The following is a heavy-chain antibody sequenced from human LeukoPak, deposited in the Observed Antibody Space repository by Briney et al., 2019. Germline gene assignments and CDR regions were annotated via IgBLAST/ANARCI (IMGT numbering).Heavy chain of an antibody. D-gene: IGHD5-18*01. J-gene: IGHJ4*02. Sequence: ASQTLSLTCTVSGGSISSGGYYWSWIRQHPGKGLEWIGYIYYSGSTYYNPSLKSRVTISVDTSKNQFSLKLSSVTAADTAVYYCARSGAAAMVTRPFDYWGQGTLVTVSS. CDR2: IYYSGST. V-gene: IGHV4-31*03. CDR1: GGSISSGGYY. CDR3: ARSGAAAMVTRPFDY.